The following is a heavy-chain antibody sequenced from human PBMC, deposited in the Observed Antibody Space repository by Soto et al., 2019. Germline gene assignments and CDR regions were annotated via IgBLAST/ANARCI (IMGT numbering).Heavy chain of an antibody. Sequence: GGSLRLSCAASGFSFSNYAMHWVRQTPDKGLEWVAVMSHDGSSSFYADSVKGRFTISRDNSKTTLYLQMNSLSTEDTAVYYCARDFPYCGSTSCYSAAPKYWGQGALVTVSS. CDR1: GFSFSNYA. D-gene: IGHD2-2*01. CDR2: MSHDGSSS. J-gene: IGHJ4*02. V-gene: IGHV3-30-3*01. CDR3: ARDFPYCGSTSCYSAAPKY.